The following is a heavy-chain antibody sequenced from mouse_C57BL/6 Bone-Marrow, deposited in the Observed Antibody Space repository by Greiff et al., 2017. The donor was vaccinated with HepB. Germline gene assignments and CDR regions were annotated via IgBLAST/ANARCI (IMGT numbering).Heavy chain of an antibody. CDR1: GYSITSGYY. CDR2: ISYDGSN. V-gene: IGHV3-6*01. Sequence: EVHLVESGPGLVKPSQSLSLTCSVTGYSITSGYYWNWIRQFPGNKLEWMGYISYDGSNNYNPSLKNRISITRDTSKNQFFLKLNSVTTEDTATYYCAMVTRNYYAMDYWGQGTSVTVSS. D-gene: IGHD2-1*01. CDR3: AMVTRNYYAMDY. J-gene: IGHJ4*01.